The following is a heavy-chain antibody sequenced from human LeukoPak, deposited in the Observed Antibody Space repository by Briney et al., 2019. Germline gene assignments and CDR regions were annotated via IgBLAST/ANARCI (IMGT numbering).Heavy chain of an antibody. Sequence: GASVKVSCTASGYTFTSYGISWVRQAPGQGRGWMGWISAYNGNTNYAQKLQGRVTMTTDTSTSTAYMELRSLRSDDTAVYYCARDAFYYYGSGSYDPRFDYWGEGTLVTVSS. CDR3: ARDAFYYYGSGSYDPRFDY. D-gene: IGHD3-10*01. CDR1: GYTFTSYG. J-gene: IGHJ4*02. CDR2: ISAYNGNT. V-gene: IGHV1-18*04.